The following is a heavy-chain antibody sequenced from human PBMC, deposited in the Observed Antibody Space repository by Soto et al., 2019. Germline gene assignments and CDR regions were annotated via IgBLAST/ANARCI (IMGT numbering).Heavy chain of an antibody. Sequence: PSETLSLTCTVSGDSMSNYYWNWIRQSPGKGLEWIGYVFYGGISDYNPSLEGRATISVDMSKNQFSLRLTSVTAADTAVYYCAKGDILTSWGQGTLVTVSS. J-gene: IGHJ4*02. CDR2: VFYGGIS. CDR1: GDSMSNYY. CDR3: AKGDILTS. V-gene: IGHV4-59*01. D-gene: IGHD3-9*01.